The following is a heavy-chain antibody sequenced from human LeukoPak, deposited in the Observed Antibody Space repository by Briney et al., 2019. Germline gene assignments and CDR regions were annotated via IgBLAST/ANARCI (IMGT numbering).Heavy chain of an antibody. CDR2: IIPIFGTA. CDR1: GGTFSSYA. J-gene: IGHJ4*02. V-gene: IGHV1-69*06. D-gene: IGHD2-21*02. CDR3: ARVVCSGGDCYAPFDY. Sequence: SVKVSCKASGGTFSSYAISWVRQAPGQGLEWMGGIIPIFGTANYAQKFQGRVTITADKSTSTAYMELSSLRSEDTAVYHCARVVCSGGDCYAPFDYWGQGTLVTVSS.